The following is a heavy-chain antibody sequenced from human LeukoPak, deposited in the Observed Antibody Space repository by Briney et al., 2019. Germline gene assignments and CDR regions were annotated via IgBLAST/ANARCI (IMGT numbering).Heavy chain of an antibody. CDR1: GFTFTSSA. CDR2: IVVGSGNT. D-gene: IGHD1-14*01. CDR3: AAVGENWPKATTSNPFDY. V-gene: IGHV1-58*01. Sequence: SVKVSCKASGFTFTSSAVQWVRQARGQRLEWIGWIVVGSGNTNYAQKFQERVTITRDMSTSTAYMELSSLRSEDTAVYYCAAVGENWPKATTSNPFDYWGQGTLVTVSS. J-gene: IGHJ4*02.